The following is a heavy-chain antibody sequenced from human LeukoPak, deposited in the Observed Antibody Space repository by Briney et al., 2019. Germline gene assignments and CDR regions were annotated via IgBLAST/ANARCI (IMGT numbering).Heavy chain of an antibody. Sequence: ASVKVSCKASGYTFINYYTHWVRQAPGQGLEWMGVINPSDGSTSYAKKFQGRGTMTRDTSTTTVYMELSSLRSEDTVVYYCASTSVPSYLVGLDYWGQGTLVTVSS. CDR1: GYTFINYY. V-gene: IGHV1-46*01. CDR2: INPSDGST. D-gene: IGHD1-26*01. J-gene: IGHJ4*02. CDR3: ASTSVPSYLVGLDY.